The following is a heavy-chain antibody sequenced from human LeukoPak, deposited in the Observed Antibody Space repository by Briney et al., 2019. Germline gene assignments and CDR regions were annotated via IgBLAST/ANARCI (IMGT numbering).Heavy chain of an antibody. CDR1: GGSISSYY. D-gene: IGHD3-3*01. CDR2: IYYSGST. J-gene: IGHJ4*02. CDR3: ARGQGLRFLEWFLDY. V-gene: IGHV4-59*01. Sequence: SETLSLTCTVSGGSISSYYWSWIRQPPGKGLEWIGYIYYSGSTNYNPSLKSRVTISVDTSKNQFSLKLSSVTAADTAVYYCARGQGLRFLEWFLDYWGQGTLVTVSS.